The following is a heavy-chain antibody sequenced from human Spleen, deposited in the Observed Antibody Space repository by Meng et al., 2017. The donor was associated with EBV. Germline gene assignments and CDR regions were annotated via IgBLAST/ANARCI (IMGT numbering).Heavy chain of an antibody. CDR1: GFSVSGNY. J-gene: IGHJ4*02. V-gene: IGHV3-53*01. CDR2: IYSGGTT. D-gene: IGHD1-14*01. CDR3: ARGPLAEGNY. Sequence: VMVGVSGGNLIQPGGSLRLSCAVSGFSVSGNYMTWVRQAPGKGLEWLSVIYSGGTTYYADAVKGRFTISRDNSKNTLYLQMNSLRVEDTAVYYCARGPLAEGNYWGQGTLVTVSS.